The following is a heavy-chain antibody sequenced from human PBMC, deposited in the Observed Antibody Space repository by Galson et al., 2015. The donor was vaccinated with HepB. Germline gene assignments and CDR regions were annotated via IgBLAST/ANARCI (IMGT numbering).Heavy chain of an antibody. V-gene: IGHV3-23*01. J-gene: IGHJ4*02. CDR1: GFTFSSYA. CDR2: ISGSGGST. D-gene: IGHD2-15*01. Sequence: SLRLSCAASGFTFSSYAMSWVRQAPGKGLEWVSAISGSGGSTYYADSVKGRFTISRDNSKNTLYLQMNSLRAEDTAVYYCAKARGWWSGTFDYWGQGTLVTVSS. CDR3: AKARGWWSGTFDY.